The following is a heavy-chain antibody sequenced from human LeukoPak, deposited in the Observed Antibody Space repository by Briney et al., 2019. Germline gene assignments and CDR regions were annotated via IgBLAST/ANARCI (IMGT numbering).Heavy chain of an antibody. CDR2: VNSDGTGT. D-gene: IGHD5-12*01. V-gene: IGHV3-74*01. J-gene: IGHJ6*03. Sequence: GGSLRLSCAASGSTVSNYWMRWVRQAPGKGLVWVSRVNSDGTGTTYADSVEGRFTISRDNAKNTLYLEMNSLRAEDTAIYYCIRTLIVATSPYMDVWAKGTTVTVSS. CDR1: GSTVSNYW. CDR3: IRTLIVATSPYMDV.